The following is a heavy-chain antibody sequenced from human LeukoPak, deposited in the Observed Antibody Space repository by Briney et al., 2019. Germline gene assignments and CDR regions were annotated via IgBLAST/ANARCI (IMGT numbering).Heavy chain of an antibody. CDR1: GFTLSDYY. Sequence: PGGSLRLSCAASGFTLSDYYMSWIRQAPGKGLEWVSYISSSGSTINFADSVKGRFTISRDNAKNSLYLQMNSLRAEDTAVYYCARKNYYDSIPFDYWGQGTLVTVSS. D-gene: IGHD3-22*01. CDR2: ISSSGSTI. J-gene: IGHJ4*02. V-gene: IGHV3-11*01. CDR3: ARKNYYDSIPFDY.